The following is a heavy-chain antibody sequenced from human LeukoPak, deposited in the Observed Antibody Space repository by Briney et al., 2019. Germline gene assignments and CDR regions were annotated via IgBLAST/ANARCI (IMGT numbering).Heavy chain of an antibody. CDR1: GGTFKNYA. D-gene: IGHD1-1*01. CDR3: ARGPLGAVSQLGY. J-gene: IGHJ4*02. V-gene: IGHV1-69*06. CDR2: IMPTFGTT. Sequence: GCSVKVSCKASGGTFKNYAFNWVRQAPGQGLEWMGRIMPTFGTTNYAQKFQGRVTITADKSTSTAYMELNSLRFDDTAVYFCARGPLGAVSQLGYWGQGTLVTVSS.